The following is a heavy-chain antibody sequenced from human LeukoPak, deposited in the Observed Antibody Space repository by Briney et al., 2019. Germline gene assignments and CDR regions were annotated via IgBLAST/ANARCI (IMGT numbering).Heavy chain of an antibody. CDR3: ARSRGKQLAASFDY. CDR1: GFTFSSYT. V-gene: IGHV3-21*06. J-gene: IGHJ4*02. D-gene: IGHD6-6*01. Sequence: GESLRLSCAASGFTFSSYTINWVRQAPGKGLEWVSSISSSATYIYYADSVKGRFTISRDNAKNSLFLQMSSLRAEDTAVYYCARSRGKQLAASFDYWGQGTLVTVSS. CDR2: ISSSATYI.